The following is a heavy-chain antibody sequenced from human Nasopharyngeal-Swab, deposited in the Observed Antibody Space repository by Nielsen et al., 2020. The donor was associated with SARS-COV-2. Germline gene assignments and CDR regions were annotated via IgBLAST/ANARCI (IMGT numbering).Heavy chain of an antibody. CDR1: GFIFGDYA. Sequence: GGSLRLSCTASGFIFGDYAMSWFRQAPGKGLEWVANIKQDGSEKYYVDSVKGRFTISRDNAKNSLYLQMNSLRAEDTAVYYCARDQYYDSSGYYYYGMDVWGQGTTVTVSS. J-gene: IGHJ6*02. CDR2: IKQDGSEK. D-gene: IGHD3-22*01. CDR3: ARDQYYDSSGYYYYGMDV. V-gene: IGHV3-7*01.